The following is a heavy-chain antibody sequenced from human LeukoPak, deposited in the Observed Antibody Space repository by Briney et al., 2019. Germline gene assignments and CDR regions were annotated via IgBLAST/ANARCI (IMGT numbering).Heavy chain of an antibody. V-gene: IGHV3-21*01. D-gene: IGHD5-24*01. J-gene: IGHJ4*02. CDR1: GFTFSSYS. CDR3: ARAHLKKMATSSGGC. Sequence: GGSLRLSCAASGFTFSSYSMNWVRQAPGKGLEWVSSISSSSSYIYYADSVKGRFTISRDNAKNSLYLQMNSLRAEDTAVYYCARAHLKKMATSSGGCWGQGTLVTVSS. CDR2: ISSSSSYI.